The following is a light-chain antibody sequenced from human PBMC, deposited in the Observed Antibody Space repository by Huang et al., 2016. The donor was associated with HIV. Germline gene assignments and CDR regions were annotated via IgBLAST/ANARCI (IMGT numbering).Light chain of an antibody. J-gene: IGKJ4*01. V-gene: IGKV3-11*01. CDR1: QSLNKF. CDR3: QQRSSSLT. Sequence: IVLTQSPATLSLSPGERATLSCRASQSLNKFLAWYKQKPGQAPRLLIYNATDRAPGVPARCSGGGSGTDFTLTITDLKAEDFAIYYCQQRSSSLTFGGGTKVEIK. CDR2: NAT.